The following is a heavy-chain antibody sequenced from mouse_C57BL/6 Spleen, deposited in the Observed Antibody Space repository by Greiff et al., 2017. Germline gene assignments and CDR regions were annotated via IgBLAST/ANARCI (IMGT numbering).Heavy chain of an antibody. V-gene: IGHV1-64*01. J-gene: IGHJ1*03. CDR3: ASGDYYDISNDCYFDV. D-gene: IGHD1-1*01. CDR1: GYTFTSYW. Sequence: QVQLQQPGAELVKPGASVKLSCKASGYTFTSYWMHWVKQRPGQGLEWIGMIHPNSGSTNYNEKFKSKATLTVDKSSSTAYMQLSSLTSEDSAVYYCASGDYYDISNDCYFDVWGTGTTVTVSS. CDR2: IHPNSGST.